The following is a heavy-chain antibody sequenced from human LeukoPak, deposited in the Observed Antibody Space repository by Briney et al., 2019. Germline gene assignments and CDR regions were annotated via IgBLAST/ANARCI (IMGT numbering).Heavy chain of an antibody. V-gene: IGHV4-38-2*01. J-gene: IGHJ3*02. CDR1: GYSISGGYY. Sequence: PSGTLSLTCAVSGYSISGGYYWGWIRQPPGKGLEWIGSIYHSGSTYYNPSLKSRVTISVDTSKNQFSLKLSSVTAADTAVYYCARKNPLYCSGGSCYSLNAFDIWGQGTMITVSS. D-gene: IGHD2-15*01. CDR2: IYHSGST. CDR3: ARKNPLYCSGGSCYSLNAFDI.